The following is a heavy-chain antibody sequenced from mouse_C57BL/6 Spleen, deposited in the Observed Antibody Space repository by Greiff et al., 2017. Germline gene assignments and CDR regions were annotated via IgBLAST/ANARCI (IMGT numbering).Heavy chain of an antibody. J-gene: IGHJ1*03. D-gene: IGHD2-4*01. Sequence: VQGVESGPGLVAPSQSLSITCTVSGFSLTSYAISWVRQPPGKGLEWLGVIWTGGGTNYTSALKSRLSISKDNSKSQVFLKMNSLQTDDTARYYCARDDYDSDWYFDVWGTGTTVTVSS. CDR1: GFSLTSYA. CDR3: ARDDYDSDWYFDV. V-gene: IGHV2-9-1*01. CDR2: IWTGGGT.